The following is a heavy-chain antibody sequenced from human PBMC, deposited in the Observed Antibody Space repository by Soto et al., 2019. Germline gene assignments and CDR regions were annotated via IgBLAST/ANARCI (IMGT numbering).Heavy chain of an antibody. J-gene: IGHJ5*02. CDR3: ARGPGDILTGYPNWFDP. V-gene: IGHV1-2*04. CDR1: GYTFTGYY. D-gene: IGHD3-9*01. CDR2: INPNSGGT. Sequence: GASVKVSCKASGYTFTGYYMHWVRQAPGQGLEWMGWINPNSGGTNYAQKFQGWVTMTRDTSISTAYMELSRLRSDDTAVYYCARGPGDILTGYPNWFDPWGQGTLVTVAS.